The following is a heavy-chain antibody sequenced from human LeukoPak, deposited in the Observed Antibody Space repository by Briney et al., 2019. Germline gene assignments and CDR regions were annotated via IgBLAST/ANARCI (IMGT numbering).Heavy chain of an antibody. J-gene: IGHJ4*02. CDR1: GFTFSSYA. D-gene: IGHD3-10*01. V-gene: IGHV3-23*01. CDR3: AKAFGGEPRAYFDY. Sequence: GGSLRLSCAAPGFTFSSYAMSWVRQAPGKGLEWVSAISGSGGSTYYADSVKGRFTISRDNSKNTLYLQMNSLRAEDTAVYYCAKAFGGEPRAYFDYWGQGTLVTVSS. CDR2: ISGSGGST.